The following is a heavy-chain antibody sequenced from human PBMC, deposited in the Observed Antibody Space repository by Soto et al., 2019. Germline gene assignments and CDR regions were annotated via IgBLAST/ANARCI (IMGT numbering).Heavy chain of an antibody. CDR3: ARVPSTRDIWSYGVGGRYYYYYMDV. CDR1: GFTFSSYC. V-gene: IGHV3-7*04. CDR2: IKQDGSER. Sequence: EVQPVESGGGLVQPGGSLRLSCEASGFTFSSYCMTWVRQAPGKGLEWVAHIKQDGSERYYVDSVKGRFTISRDNAKNSLYLQMNSLRAEDTAVYYCARVPSTRDIWSYGVGGRYYYYYMDVWGKGTTVTVSS. D-gene: IGHD1-7*01. J-gene: IGHJ6*03.